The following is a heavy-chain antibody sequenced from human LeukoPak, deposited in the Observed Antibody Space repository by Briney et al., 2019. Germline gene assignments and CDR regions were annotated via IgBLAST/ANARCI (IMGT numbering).Heavy chain of an antibody. CDR2: ISYDGSNK. CDR3: AREGFADLSFDYFDY. V-gene: IGHV3-30*03. D-gene: IGHD3-3*01. J-gene: IGHJ4*02. CDR1: GFTFSSYG. Sequence: PGRSLRLSCAASGFTFSSYGMHWVRQAPGKGLEWVAVISYDGSNKYYADSVKGRFTISRDNSKNTLYLQMNSLRAEDTAVYYCAREGFADLSFDYFDYWGQGTLVTVSS.